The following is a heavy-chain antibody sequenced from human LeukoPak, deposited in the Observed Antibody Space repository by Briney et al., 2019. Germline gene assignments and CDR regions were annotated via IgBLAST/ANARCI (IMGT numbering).Heavy chain of an antibody. D-gene: IGHD1-14*01. V-gene: IGHV3-21*01. CDR1: GFTFSSYS. Sequence: GGSLRLSCAASGFTFSSYSMNWVRQAPGKGLEWVSSISSGSSYIYYADSVKGRFTISRDNAKNSLYLQMNSLRAEDTAVYYCARAATTGSFDYWGQGTLVTVSS. CDR2: ISSGSSYI. J-gene: IGHJ4*02. CDR3: ARAATTGSFDY.